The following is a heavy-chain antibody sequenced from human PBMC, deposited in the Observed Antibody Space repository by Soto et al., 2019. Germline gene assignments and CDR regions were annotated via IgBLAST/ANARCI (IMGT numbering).Heavy chain of an antibody. CDR2: INHSGST. Sequence: QVQLQQWGAGLLKPSETLSLTCAVYGGSFSGYYWSWIRQPPGKGLEWIGEINHSGSTNYNPSLKSRVTISVDTSKNQFSLKLSSVTAADTAVYYCAKGGVTPRYCSGGSCRTTAYYYYYGMDVWGQGTTVTVSS. CDR1: GGSFSGYY. V-gene: IGHV4-34*01. D-gene: IGHD2-15*01. J-gene: IGHJ6*02. CDR3: AKGGVTPRYCSGGSCRTTAYYYYYGMDV.